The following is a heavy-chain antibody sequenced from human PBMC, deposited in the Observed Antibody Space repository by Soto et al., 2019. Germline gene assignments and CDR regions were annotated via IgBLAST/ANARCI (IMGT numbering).Heavy chain of an antibody. J-gene: IGHJ6*02. CDR3: ARDFNEFRNHYGMDV. Sequence: QVQLQESGPGLVKPSQTLSLTCTVSGGSISSGGYYWTWIRQPPGKGLEWIGYIHYSGNTYYNPSLKSRVAMSVDTSKMQFSLNLSSVTAADTAVYYCARDFNEFRNHYGMDVWGQGTTVTVSS. CDR1: GGSISSGGYY. D-gene: IGHD1-1*01. V-gene: IGHV4-31*03. CDR2: IHYSGNT.